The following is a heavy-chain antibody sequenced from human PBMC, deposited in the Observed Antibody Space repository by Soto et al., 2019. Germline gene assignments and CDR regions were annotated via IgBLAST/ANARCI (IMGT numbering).Heavy chain of an antibody. J-gene: IGHJ6*02. CDR1: GDSVSSNSAG. Sequence: SQTLSLTCVISGDSVSSNSAGWNWIRQSPSRGLEWLGRTYYKSKWNNDYALSVKSRITINPDTSKNQFSLHMYSVTPEDTAVYYCTGITWFRGMDVWGQGTPVTVSS. CDR2: TYYKSKWNN. CDR3: TGITWFRGMDV. D-gene: IGHD3-10*01. V-gene: IGHV6-1*01.